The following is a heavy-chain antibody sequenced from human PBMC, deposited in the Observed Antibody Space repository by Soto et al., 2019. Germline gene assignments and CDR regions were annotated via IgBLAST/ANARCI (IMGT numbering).Heavy chain of an antibody. CDR3: AKELQDYGGNWGYDAFDI. CDR1: GFTFSSYG. CDR2: ISYDGSNK. J-gene: IGHJ3*02. V-gene: IGHV3-30*18. D-gene: IGHD4-17*01. Sequence: QVQLVESGGGVVQPGRSLRHSCAASGFTFSSYGMHWVRQAPGKGLEWVAVISYDGSNKYYADSVKGRFTISRDNSKNTLYLQMNSLRAEDTAVYYCAKELQDYGGNWGYDAFDIWGQGTMVTVSS.